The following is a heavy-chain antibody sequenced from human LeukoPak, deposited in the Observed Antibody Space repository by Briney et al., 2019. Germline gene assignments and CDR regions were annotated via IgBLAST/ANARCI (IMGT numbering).Heavy chain of an antibody. J-gene: IGHJ5*02. CDR1: GGSISSYY. V-gene: IGHV4-59*08. Sequence: PSETLSLTCTVSGGSISSYYWGWIRQPPGKGLEWIGYIYYSGSTNYNPSLKSRVTISVDTSKNQFSLKLSSVTAADTAVYYCARLGYSYGYWFDPWGQGTLVTVSS. CDR2: IYYSGST. CDR3: ARLGYSYGYWFDP. D-gene: IGHD5-18*01.